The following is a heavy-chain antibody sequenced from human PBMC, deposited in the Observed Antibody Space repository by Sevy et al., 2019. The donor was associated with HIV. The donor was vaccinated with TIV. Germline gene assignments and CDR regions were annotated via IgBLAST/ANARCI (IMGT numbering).Heavy chain of an antibody. J-gene: IGHJ3*02. CDR3: ARDRDYYDSSGYIPTHAFDI. Sequence: GESLKISCKGSGYSFTSYWIGWVRQMPGKGLEWMGIIYPGDSDTRYSPAFQGQVTISAAKSISTTDLQLRSLKASDTAMYYCARDRDYYDSSGYIPTHAFDIWGQGTMVTVSS. CDR1: GYSFTSYW. V-gene: IGHV5-51*01. D-gene: IGHD3-22*01. CDR2: IYPGDSDT.